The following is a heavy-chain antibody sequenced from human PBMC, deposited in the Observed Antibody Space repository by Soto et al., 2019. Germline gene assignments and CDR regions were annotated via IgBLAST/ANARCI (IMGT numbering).Heavy chain of an antibody. D-gene: IGHD3-9*01. V-gene: IGHV5-51*01. J-gene: IGHJ4*02. CDR3: ARHGVGDILTGQPDY. CDR2: IYPGDSDT. CDR1: GYSFTSYW. Sequence: EVPLVQSGAEVKKPGESLKISCTGSGYSFTSYWIGWVRQVPGKVLEWMGIIYPGDSDTRDSASYQGQVTISADKSISTAYLQWSSLKASATAMYYCARHGVGDILTGQPDYWGQGTLVTVSS.